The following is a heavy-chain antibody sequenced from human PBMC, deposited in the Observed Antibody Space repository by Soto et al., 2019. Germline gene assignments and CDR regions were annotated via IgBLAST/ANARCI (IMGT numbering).Heavy chain of an antibody. D-gene: IGHD6-13*01. CDR1: GYTFTTYD. CDR2: MSPNSGDT. V-gene: IGHV1-8*01. CDR3: ARGVDAGLDY. Sequence: QVQLVQSGAEVKKPGASVKVSCKASGYTFTTYDINWVRQATGQGPEWMGWMSPNSGDTGYAQNFQDRVIMTRATSISTAYMELSSLTSEDTAVYYCARGVDAGLDYWGQGALVTVSS. J-gene: IGHJ4*02.